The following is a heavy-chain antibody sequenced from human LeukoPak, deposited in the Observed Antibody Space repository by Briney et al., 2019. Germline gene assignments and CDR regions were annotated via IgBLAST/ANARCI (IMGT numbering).Heavy chain of an antibody. D-gene: IGHD6-13*01. CDR1: GGSISSSSYY. CDR2: MYYSGST. CDR3: ARDNGEQQLAHDY. Sequence: PSETLSLTCTVSGGSISSSSYYWGWIRQPPGKGLEWIGSMYYSGSTYYNPSLKSRVTISINTSKNQFSLKLSSVTAADTAVYYCARDNGEQQLAHDYWGQGTLVTVSS. V-gene: IGHV4-39*07. J-gene: IGHJ4*02.